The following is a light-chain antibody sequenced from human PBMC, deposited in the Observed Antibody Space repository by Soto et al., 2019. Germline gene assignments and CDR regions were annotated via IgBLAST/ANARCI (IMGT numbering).Light chain of an antibody. CDR3: QQYGSSTWT. CDR1: QSVGSRY. J-gene: IGKJ1*01. Sequence: ESVLTQSPGTLSLSPGERATLSCRASQSVGSRYLAWYQQKPGQAPRLLIYGASSRATGIPDRFSGSGSGTDFTLTISRLEPEDFAVYFCQQYGSSTWTFGQGTKVDIK. V-gene: IGKV3-20*01. CDR2: GAS.